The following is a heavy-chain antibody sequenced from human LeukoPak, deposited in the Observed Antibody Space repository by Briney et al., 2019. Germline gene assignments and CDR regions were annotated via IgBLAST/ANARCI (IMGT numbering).Heavy chain of an antibody. D-gene: IGHD2-21*01. Sequence: PSETLSLTCSVSGGSVSSGSYYWSWIRQPPGKGLEWIGYIYCSGSTNYNPSLKSRVTISVDTSKNQFSLKLSSVTAADTAVYYCARGIGSTLFDYWGQGTLVTVSS. J-gene: IGHJ4*02. CDR1: GGSVSSGSYY. CDR3: ARGIGSTLFDY. CDR2: IYCSGST. V-gene: IGHV4-61*01.